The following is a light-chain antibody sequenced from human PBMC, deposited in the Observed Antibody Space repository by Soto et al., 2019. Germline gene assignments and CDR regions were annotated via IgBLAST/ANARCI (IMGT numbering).Light chain of an antibody. CDR2: GAS. J-gene: IGKJ2*02. Sequence: IVFKQSPCTLSLPPGERVTLSCRASQRVSSSYLAWYRQKPGQDPRLLIYGASTRATGIPDRVSGSGSGTDFTLTISRLEPEDFAVYYCQQYVSSPCTFGQGTKLEIK. CDR1: QRVSSSY. V-gene: IGKV3-20*01. CDR3: QQYVSSPCT.